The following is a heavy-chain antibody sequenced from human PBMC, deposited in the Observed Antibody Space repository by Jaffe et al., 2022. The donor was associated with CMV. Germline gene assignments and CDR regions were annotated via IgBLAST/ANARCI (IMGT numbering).Heavy chain of an antibody. J-gene: IGHJ6*02. CDR1: GYTFTGYY. D-gene: IGHD2-2*02. V-gene: IGHV1-2*02. CDR2: INPNSGGT. CDR3: ARDKWVVPAAIALPNYYYGMDV. Sequence: QVQLVQSGAEVKKPGASVKVSCKASGYTFTGYYMHWVRQAPGQGLEWMGWINPNSGGTNYAQKFQGRVTMTRDTSISTAYMELSRLRSDDTAVYYCARDKWVVPAAIALPNYYYGMDVWGQGTTVTVSS.